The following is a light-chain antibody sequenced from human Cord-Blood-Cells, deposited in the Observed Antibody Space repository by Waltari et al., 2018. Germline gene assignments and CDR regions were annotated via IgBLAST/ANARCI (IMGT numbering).Light chain of an antibody. CDR3: QQYGSSPPIT. Sequence: IVLTQSPATLSLSPGERATLSCGASQSVSSSYSVWYPQKPGLAPRLLIYDASSRATGIPDRFSGSGSGTDFTLTISRLEPEDFAVYCCQQYGSSPPITCGQGTRLEIK. J-gene: IGKJ5*01. V-gene: IGKV3D-20*01. CDR2: DAS. CDR1: QSVSSSY.